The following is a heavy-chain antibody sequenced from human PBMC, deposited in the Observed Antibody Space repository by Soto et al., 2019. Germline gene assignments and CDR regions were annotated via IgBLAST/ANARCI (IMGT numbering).Heavy chain of an antibody. CDR1: GASVSSNSSA. CDR3: ARETIARILVLEWYNIDAFDI. CDR2: TYYRSKWYN. D-gene: IGHD3-3*01. V-gene: IGHV6-1*01. Sequence: SQTLSXTCAISGASVSSNSSAWNWIRQSPSRGLEWLGRTYYRSKWYNDYAVSVKSRITINPDTSKNQFSLQLNSVTPEETAVYYCARETIARILVLEWYNIDAFDIWGQGTMVTVS. J-gene: IGHJ3*02.